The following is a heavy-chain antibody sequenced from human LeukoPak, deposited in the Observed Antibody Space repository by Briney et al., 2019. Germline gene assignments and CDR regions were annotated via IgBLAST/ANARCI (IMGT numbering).Heavy chain of an antibody. CDR2: IKQDGSEK. CDR3: AREEWELLRYYYYYMDV. J-gene: IGHJ6*03. CDR1: GFTFSSYW. Sequence: GGSLRLSCAASGFTFSSYWMSWVRQAPGKGLEWVANIKQDGSEKYYVDSVKGRFTISRDNAKNSLYLQMNSLRAEDTAVYYCAREEWELLRYYYYYMDVWGKGTTVTVSS. V-gene: IGHV3-7*01. D-gene: IGHD1-26*01.